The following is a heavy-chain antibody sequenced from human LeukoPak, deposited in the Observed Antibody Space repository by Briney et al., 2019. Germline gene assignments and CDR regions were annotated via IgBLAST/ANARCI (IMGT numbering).Heavy chain of an antibody. CDR2: ISSGSGYI. Sequence: GGSLRLSCAASGFTFSTYNMNWVRQAPGKGLEWVSSISSGSGYIYYADSVKGRFTISRDNAKNSLFLQMNSLRAEDTAVYFCASSLTAEENRCDYWGQGTLVTVSS. CDR1: GFTFSTYN. V-gene: IGHV3-21*01. D-gene: IGHD3-16*02. J-gene: IGHJ4*02. CDR3: ASSLTAEENRCDY.